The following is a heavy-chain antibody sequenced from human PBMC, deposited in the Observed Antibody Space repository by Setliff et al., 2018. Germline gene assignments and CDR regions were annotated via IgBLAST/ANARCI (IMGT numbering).Heavy chain of an antibody. CDR3: ATGAWGDL. CDR1: EFAFSSSW. V-gene: IGHV3-7*01. D-gene: IGHD2-21*02. J-gene: IGHJ4*01. CDR2: INEDGTDR. Sequence: GGSLRLSCAVSEFAFSSSWMTWVRQAPGKGLEWVANINEDGTDRKYVDSVKGRFTISRDNAKNSVYLQMSSLRVEDSAVYYCATGAWGDLWGQGTLVTAPQ.